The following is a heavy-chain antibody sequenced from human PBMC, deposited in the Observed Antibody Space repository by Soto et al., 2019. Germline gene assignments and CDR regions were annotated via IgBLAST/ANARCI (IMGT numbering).Heavy chain of an antibody. J-gene: IGHJ4*02. CDR3: ARLSLNRGGYEPFDY. CDR2: IYPGDSDT. CDR1: GYSFTSYW. D-gene: IGHD5-12*01. Sequence: PGESLKISCKGSGYSFTSYWIGWVRQMPGKGLEWMGIIYPGDSDTRYSPSFQGQVTISVDKSISTAYLQWSSLKASDTAMYYCARLSLNRGGYEPFDYWGQGTLVTVSS. V-gene: IGHV5-51*01.